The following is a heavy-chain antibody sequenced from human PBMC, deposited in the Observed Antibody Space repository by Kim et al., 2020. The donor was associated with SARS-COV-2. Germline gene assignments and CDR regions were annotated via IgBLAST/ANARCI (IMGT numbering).Heavy chain of an antibody. Sequence: GGSLRLSCAASGFTFSSYAMHWVRQAPGKGLEWVAVISYDGSNKYYADSVKGRFTISRDNSKNTLYLQMNSLRAEDTAVYYCARQAGTTPHYYYYMDVWG. J-gene: IGHJ6*03. V-gene: IGHV3-30-3*01. CDR2: ISYDGSNK. D-gene: IGHD1-7*01. CDR1: GFTFSSYA. CDR3: ARQAGTTPHYYYYMDV.